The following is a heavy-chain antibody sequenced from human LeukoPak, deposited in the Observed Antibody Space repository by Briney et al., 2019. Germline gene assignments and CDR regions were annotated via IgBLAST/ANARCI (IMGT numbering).Heavy chain of an antibody. Sequence: GRSLRLSCAASGFTFSTYGMHWVRQAPGKGLEWVALISYDGSNKYYADSVKGRFTISRDNSKNTLYLQMNSLRAEDTAVYYCARRAVAGPFDYWGQGTLVTVSS. J-gene: IGHJ4*02. V-gene: IGHV3-30*03. CDR2: ISYDGSNK. D-gene: IGHD6-19*01. CDR1: GFTFSTYG. CDR3: ARRAVAGPFDY.